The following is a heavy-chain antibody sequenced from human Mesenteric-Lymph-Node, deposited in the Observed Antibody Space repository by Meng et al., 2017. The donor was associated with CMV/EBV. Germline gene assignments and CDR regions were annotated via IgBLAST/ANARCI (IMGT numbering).Heavy chain of an antibody. V-gene: IGHV4-34*01. D-gene: IGHD2/OR15-2a*01. CDR3: ARPKNT. CDR1: GAYVTRYY. J-gene: IGHJ4*02. CDR2: INNRGRN. Sequence: SGTLCITGAVYGAYVTRYYGDRYQQYTGKGLEWLKKINNRGRNNYNPYLKSRVTISVDTSKSQFYLNLTSVTAAEKDVYYCARPKNTWGQGTLVTVSS.